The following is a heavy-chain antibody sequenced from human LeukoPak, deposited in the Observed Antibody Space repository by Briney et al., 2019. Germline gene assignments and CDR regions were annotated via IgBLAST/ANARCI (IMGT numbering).Heavy chain of an antibody. Sequence: GGSLRLSCAASGFTFRSYGVHWVRQAPGKGLEWVALISYDGNNKYYADSVKGRFTISRDNSKNTLYLQMNSLRAEDTAVYYCAKGGSYYDSRLDYWGQGTLVTVSS. J-gene: IGHJ4*02. CDR2: ISYDGNNK. D-gene: IGHD3-22*01. V-gene: IGHV3-30*18. CDR3: AKGGSYYDSRLDY. CDR1: GFTFRSYG.